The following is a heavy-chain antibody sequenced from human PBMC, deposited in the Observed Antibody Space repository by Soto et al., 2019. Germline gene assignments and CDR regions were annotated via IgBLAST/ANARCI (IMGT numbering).Heavy chain of an antibody. CDR3: ARYYCSSTSCYLPWFDP. J-gene: IGHJ5*02. D-gene: IGHD2-2*01. Sequence: SVKVSCKASGGTFSSYAISWVRQAPGQGLEWMGGIIPIFGTANYAQKFQGRVTITADESTSTAYMELSSLRSEDTAVYYCARYYCSSTSCYLPWFDPWGQGTLVTVSS. CDR2: IIPIFGTA. V-gene: IGHV1-69*13. CDR1: GGTFSSYA.